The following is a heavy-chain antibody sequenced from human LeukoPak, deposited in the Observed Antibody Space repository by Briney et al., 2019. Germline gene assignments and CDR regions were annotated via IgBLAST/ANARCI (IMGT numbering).Heavy chain of an antibody. J-gene: IGHJ5*02. CDR2: IYYSGST. CDR1: GGSISSYY. V-gene: IGHV4-59*01. D-gene: IGHD3-22*01. CDR3: ARFCNYYDSSGYYYGFDP. Sequence: SETLSLTCTVSGGSISSYYWSWIRQPPGKGLEWIGYIYYSGSTDYNPSLKSRVTISVDTSKNQFSLKLSSVTAADTAVYYCARFCNYYDSSGYYYGFDPWGQGTLVTVSS.